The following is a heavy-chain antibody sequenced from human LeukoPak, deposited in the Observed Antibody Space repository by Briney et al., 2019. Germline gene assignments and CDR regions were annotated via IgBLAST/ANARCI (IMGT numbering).Heavy chain of an antibody. J-gene: IGHJ4*01. D-gene: IGHD3-22*01. Sequence: SETLSLTCSVSGGSISGYYWSCIRQPPGQGLEWIGYIYYSGSTNYNPSLKSRVIISRDTSKNQFSLNLSSVTAADTAVYFCARHRDYYDTWGHGTLVTVSS. CDR1: GGSISGYY. CDR3: ARHRDYYDT. V-gene: IGHV4-59*08. CDR2: IYYSGST.